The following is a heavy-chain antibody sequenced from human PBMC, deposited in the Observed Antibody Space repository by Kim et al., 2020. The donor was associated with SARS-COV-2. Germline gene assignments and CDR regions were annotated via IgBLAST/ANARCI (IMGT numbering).Heavy chain of an antibody. J-gene: IGHJ4*02. V-gene: IGHV1-18*01. CDR1: GYTFTSYG. CDR3: ARVARRLGTGTALGY. CDR2: ISAYNGNT. D-gene: IGHD5-18*01. Sequence: VKVSCKASGYTFTSYGISWVRQAPGQGLEWLGWISAYNGNTNYAQKLQGRVTMTTDTSTSTAYMELRSLRSDDTAVYYCARVARRLGTGTALGYWGQGTLVTVSS.